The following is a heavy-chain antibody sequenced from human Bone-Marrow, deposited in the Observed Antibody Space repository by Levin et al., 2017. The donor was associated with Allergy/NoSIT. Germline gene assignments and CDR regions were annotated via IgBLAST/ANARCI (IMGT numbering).Heavy chain of an antibody. Sequence: GASVKVSCKASGYTFTDYFMHWVRQAPGQGLEWMGWINPNTGVTSSAQKFQGRVTMTSNMSITTAYMELSRLRPDDTAVYYCAKEGSITVADFDWLDPWGPGTLVTVSS. CDR1: GYTFTDYF. D-gene: IGHD6-19*01. J-gene: IGHJ5*02. V-gene: IGHV1-2*02. CDR3: AKEGSITVADFDWLDP. CDR2: INPNTGVT.